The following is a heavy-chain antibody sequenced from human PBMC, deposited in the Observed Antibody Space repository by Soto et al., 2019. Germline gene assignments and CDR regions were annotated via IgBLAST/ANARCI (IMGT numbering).Heavy chain of an antibody. CDR2: IIPIFGTA. V-gene: IGHV1-69*13. CDR1: GGTFSSYA. CDR3: ARDRYCSGGSCYLGTFPEFDF. Sequence: SVKVSCKASGGTFSSYAISWGRQAPGQGLEWMGGIIPIFGTANYAQKFQGRVTITADESTSTAYMELSSLRSEDTAVYYCARDRYCSGGSCYLGTFPEFDFWGQGTLVTVSS. D-gene: IGHD2-15*01. J-gene: IGHJ4*02.